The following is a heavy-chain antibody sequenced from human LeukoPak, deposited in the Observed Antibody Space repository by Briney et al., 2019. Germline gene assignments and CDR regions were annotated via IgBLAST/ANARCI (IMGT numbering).Heavy chain of an antibody. V-gene: IGHV3-48*02. Sequence: PGGSLRLSCAASGFTFSSYEMNWVRQAPGKGLEWVSYISSSSSTIYYADSVKGRFTISRDNAKNALYLQMNSLRDEDTAVYYCARDAAANWNYVSWFDPWGQGNLVTVSS. J-gene: IGHJ5*02. CDR1: GFTFSSYE. CDR3: ARDAAANWNYVSWFDP. D-gene: IGHD1-7*01. CDR2: ISSSSSTI.